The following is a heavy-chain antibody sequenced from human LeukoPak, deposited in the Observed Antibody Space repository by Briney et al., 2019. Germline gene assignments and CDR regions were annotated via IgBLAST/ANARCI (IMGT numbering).Heavy chain of an antibody. J-gene: IGHJ1*01. V-gene: IGHV4-34*01. Sequence: SETLSLTCAVYGGSFSGYYWSWLRQPPGKGLEWIGEINHSGSTNYNPSLKSRVTISVDTSKNQFSLKLGSVTAADTAVYYCARAEVSYCGGDCYSWGQGTLVTVSS. D-gene: IGHD2-21*02. CDR3: ARAEVSYCGGDCYS. CDR1: GGSFSGYY. CDR2: INHSGST.